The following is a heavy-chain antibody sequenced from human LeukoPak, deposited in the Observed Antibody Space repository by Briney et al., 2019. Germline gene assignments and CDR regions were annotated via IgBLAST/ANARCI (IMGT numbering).Heavy chain of an antibody. V-gene: IGHV4-61*02. D-gene: IGHD2-2*01. Sequence: SQTLSLTCTVSGGSISSGTYYWSWIRQPAGTGLEWIGRINTSGSTNYNPSLKSRVTISVDTSKNQFSLKLSSVTAADTAVYYCVRPNLPARIGAFDTWGQGTMVTVPS. CDR1: GGSISSGTYY. J-gene: IGHJ3*02. CDR3: VRPNLPARIGAFDT. CDR2: INTSGST.